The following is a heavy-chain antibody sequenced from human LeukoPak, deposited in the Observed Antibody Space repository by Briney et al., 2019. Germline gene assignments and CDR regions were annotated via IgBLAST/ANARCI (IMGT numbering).Heavy chain of an antibody. V-gene: IGHV1-18*01. CDR1: GYTFTSYG. CDR2: ISAYNGNT. CDR3: ARKVLRYFDWSIDY. J-gene: IGHJ4*02. D-gene: IGHD3-9*01. Sequence: ASVKVSCKASGYTFTSYGISWVRQAPGQGLEWMGWISAYNGNTNYAQKLQGRVTMTTDTSTSTAYMELRSLRSDDTAVYYCARKVLRYFDWSIDYWGQGTLVTVSS.